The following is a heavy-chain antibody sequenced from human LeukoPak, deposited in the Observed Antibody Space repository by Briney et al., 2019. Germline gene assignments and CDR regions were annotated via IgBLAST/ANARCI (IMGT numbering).Heavy chain of an antibody. D-gene: IGHD4-23*01. CDR2: IYSGGST. V-gene: IGHV3-53*01. CDR3: ARRAGGYSHPYDY. CDR1: GFTFSNSG. J-gene: IGHJ4*02. Sequence: GGTLRLSCAASGFTFSNSGMSWVRQAPGKGLEWVSLIYSGGSTYYADSVKGRFTISRDNSKNTLYLQMNSLRAEDTAVYYCARRAGGYSHPYDYWGQGTLVTVSS.